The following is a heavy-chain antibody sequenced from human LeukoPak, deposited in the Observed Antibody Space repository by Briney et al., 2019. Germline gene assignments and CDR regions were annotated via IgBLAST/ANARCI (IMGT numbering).Heavy chain of an antibody. V-gene: IGHV4-34*01. CDR1: GVSFSGYY. Sequence: SETLSLSCDVYGVSFSGYYWSWIRQPPGKGPEWIGEINHSGSTNYNPSLKSRVTISEDKSRNQFSVTLSSVTAADTSVYYCAMGGDYDSSGCYRNSTFLFDYWGQGTLVTVSP. CDR3: AMGGDYDSSGCYRNSTFLFDY. D-gene: IGHD3-22*01. CDR2: INHSGST. J-gene: IGHJ4*02.